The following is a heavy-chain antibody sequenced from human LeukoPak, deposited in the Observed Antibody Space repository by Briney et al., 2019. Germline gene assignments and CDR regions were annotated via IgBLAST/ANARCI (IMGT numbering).Heavy chain of an antibody. CDR3: ARETIAVAGTWRVSWFDP. CDR2: IYYSGST. Sequence: SETLSLTCTVSGGSISSSSYYWGWIRQPPGKGLEWIGSIYYSGSTYYNPSLKSRVTISVDTSKNQFSLKLSSVTAADTAVYYCARETIAVAGTWRVSWFDPWGQGTLVTVSS. J-gene: IGHJ5*02. V-gene: IGHV4-39*07. CDR1: GGSISSSSYY. D-gene: IGHD6-19*01.